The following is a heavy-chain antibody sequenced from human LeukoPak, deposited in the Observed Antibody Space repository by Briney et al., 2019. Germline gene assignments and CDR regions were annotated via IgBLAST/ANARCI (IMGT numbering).Heavy chain of an antibody. V-gene: IGHV4-4*07. CDR2: IYTSGST. CDR1: GGSISSYY. CDR3: ARGQRGYTTGTDRHFDY. D-gene: IGHD1-1*01. Sequence: SETLSLTCTVSGGSISSYYWSWIRQPAGKGLEWIGRIYTSGSTNYNPSLKSRVTMSVDTSKNQFSLKLSSVTAADTAVYYCARGQRGYTTGTDRHFDYWGQGTLVTVSS. J-gene: IGHJ4*02.